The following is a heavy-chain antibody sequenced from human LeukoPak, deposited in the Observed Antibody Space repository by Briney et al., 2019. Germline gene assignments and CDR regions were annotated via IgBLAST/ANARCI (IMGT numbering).Heavy chain of an antibody. J-gene: IGHJ6*03. CDR3: AGALSITIVGGTPYMDV. D-gene: IGHD3-10*01. CDR2: INHSGST. V-gene: IGHV4-34*01. Sequence: SETLCLTCAVYGGSFSGYYWSWIRQPPGKGLEWIGEINHSGSTNYNPSLQSRVTISVDTSKNQFSLSLSSMTAADTALYYCAGALSITIVGGTPYMDVWGKGTTVTVPS. CDR1: GGSFSGYY.